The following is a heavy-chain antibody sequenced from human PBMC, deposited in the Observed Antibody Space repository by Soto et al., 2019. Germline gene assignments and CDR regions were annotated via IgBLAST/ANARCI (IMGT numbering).Heavy chain of an antibody. CDR2: IIPILGIA. CDR1: GGTFSSYT. Sequence: QVQLVQSGAEVKKPGSSVKVSCKASGGTFSSYTISWVRQAPGQGLEWMGRIIPILGIANYAQKFQGRVTSTADKSTSTAYMELSSLRSEDTAVYYCARAVGQQPLDYWGQGTLVPVSS. V-gene: IGHV1-69*02. D-gene: IGHD6-13*01. CDR3: ARAVGQQPLDY. J-gene: IGHJ4*02.